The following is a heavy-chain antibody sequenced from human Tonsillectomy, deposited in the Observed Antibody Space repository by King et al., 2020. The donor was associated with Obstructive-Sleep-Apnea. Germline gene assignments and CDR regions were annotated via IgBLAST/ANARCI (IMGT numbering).Heavy chain of an antibody. Sequence: VQLVESGGGLIQPGGSLRLSCAASGFTFSSYDMHWVRQATGKGLEWVSAIGSAGDAYYSDSVKGRFTISRENAKNSLYLQMNSLRAGDTAVYYCARDIGIAPRQGHYYYGMDVWDQGTTVTVSS. CDR2: IGSAGDA. V-gene: IGHV3-13*01. CDR1: GFTFSSYD. CDR3: ARDIGIAPRQGHYYYGMDV. D-gene: IGHD6-6*01. J-gene: IGHJ6*02.